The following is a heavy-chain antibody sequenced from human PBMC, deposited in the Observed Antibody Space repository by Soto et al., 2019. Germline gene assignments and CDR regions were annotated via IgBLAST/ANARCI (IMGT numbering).Heavy chain of an antibody. CDR3: ARTMVRGVIITEGNWFDP. CDR1: GGSISSGGYY. V-gene: IGHV4-31*03. D-gene: IGHD3-10*01. CDR2: IYYSGST. Sequence: SETLSLTCTVSGGSISSGGYYWSWIRQHPGKGLEWIGYIYYSGSTYYNPSLKSRVTISVDTSKNQFSLKLSSVTAADTAVYYCARTMVRGVIITEGNWFDPWGQGTLVTVS. J-gene: IGHJ5*02.